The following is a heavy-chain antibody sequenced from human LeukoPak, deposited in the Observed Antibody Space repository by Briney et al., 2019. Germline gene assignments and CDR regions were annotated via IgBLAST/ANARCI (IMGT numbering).Heavy chain of an antibody. CDR1: GDSLSSNSAA. D-gene: IGHD3-22*01. Sequence: SQTPSLTCAISGDSLSSNSAAWNWIRQSPSRGLEWLGRTYYRSQWYNHYAVSVKSRITINPDTSKNQFSLQLNSVTLEDTAVYYCARSTGWLLHNFDYWGQGTLVTVSS. CDR3: ARSTGWLLHNFDY. V-gene: IGHV6-1*01. J-gene: IGHJ4*02. CDR2: TYYRSQWYN.